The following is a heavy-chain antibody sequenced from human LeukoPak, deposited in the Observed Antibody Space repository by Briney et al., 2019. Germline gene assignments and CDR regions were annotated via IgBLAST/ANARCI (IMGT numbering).Heavy chain of an antibody. J-gene: IGHJ4*02. Sequence: ASVKVSCKASGYTFIGYYMHWVRQAPGQGLEWMGWINPNSGGTNYAQKFQGRVTMTRDTSISTAYMELSSLRSEDTAVYYCARARRDYYGSGSYYPFDYWGQGTLVTVSS. CDR1: GYTFIGYY. CDR2: INPNSGGT. V-gene: IGHV1-2*02. CDR3: ARARRDYYGSGSYYPFDY. D-gene: IGHD3-10*01.